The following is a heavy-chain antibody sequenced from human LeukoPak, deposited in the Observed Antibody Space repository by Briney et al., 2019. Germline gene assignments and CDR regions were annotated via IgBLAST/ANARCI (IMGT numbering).Heavy chain of an antibody. CDR3: ATSSSSWYSAFDC. CDR1: GYTFTGYY. CDR2: INPNSGGT. J-gene: IGHJ4*02. Sequence: ASVKVSCKASGYTFTGYYMHWVRQAPGQGLEWMGWINPNSGGTNYAQKFQGRVTMTRDTSISTAYMELRSLRSDDTAVYYCATSSSSWYSAFDCWGQGILVTVSS. D-gene: IGHD6-13*01. V-gene: IGHV1-2*02.